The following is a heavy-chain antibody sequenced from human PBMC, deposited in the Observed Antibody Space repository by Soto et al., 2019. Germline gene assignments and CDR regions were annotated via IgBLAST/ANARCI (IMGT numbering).Heavy chain of an antibody. CDR2: VSGSGTT. D-gene: IGHD6-13*01. V-gene: IGHV3-48*03. CDR3: ARGGIH. J-gene: IGHJ4*02. CDR1: GYTFNGHE. Sequence: GGSLRLSCVASGYTFNGHEMNWIRQTPGKRLEWISSVSGSGTTKYADSVKGRFTISRDNAHKSIYLQMNSLRVEDTGVYYCARGGIHWGQGALVTVSS.